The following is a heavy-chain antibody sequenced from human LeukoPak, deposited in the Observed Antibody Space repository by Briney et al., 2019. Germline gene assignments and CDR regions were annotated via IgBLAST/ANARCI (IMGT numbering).Heavy chain of an antibody. CDR2: ISYDGSNK. V-gene: IGHV3-30*18. D-gene: IGHD2-15*01. J-gene: IGHJ6*02. CDR3: AKDSSSSNKYFGMDV. CDR1: GFTFSNYD. Sequence: GRPLRLSCAVSGFTFSNYDMHWVRQAPGKGLEWVAVISYDGSNKYYADSVKGRFTISRDNSKNTLYLQMNSQRVDDTAVYYCAKDSSSSNKYFGMDVWGQGTTVTVSS.